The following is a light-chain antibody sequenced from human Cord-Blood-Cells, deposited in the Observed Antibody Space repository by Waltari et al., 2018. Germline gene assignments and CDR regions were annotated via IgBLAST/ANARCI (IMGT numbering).Light chain of an antibody. CDR1: QSVSSSY. Sequence: EIVLTQSPGTLSLSPGARATLSCRASQSVSSSYLAWYQQKHGQAPRLLIYGASSRATGIPDRFSGSGSGTDFTLTISRLEPEDFAVYYCQQYGSSPQTFGQGTKVEIK. CDR2: GAS. V-gene: IGKV3-20*01. J-gene: IGKJ1*01. CDR3: QQYGSSPQT.